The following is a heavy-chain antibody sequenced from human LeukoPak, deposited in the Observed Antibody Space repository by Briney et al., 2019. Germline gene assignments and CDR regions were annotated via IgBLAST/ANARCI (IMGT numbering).Heavy chain of an antibody. Sequence: QTGGSLRLSCAASGFTFSSYGMHWVRQAPGKGLEWVSYISSSGSTIYYADSVKGRFTISRDNAKNSLYLQMNSLRAEDTAVYYCATLTGTTGDWGQGTLVTVSS. CDR3: ATLTGTTGD. CDR1: GFTFSSYG. J-gene: IGHJ4*02. CDR2: ISSSGSTI. V-gene: IGHV3-48*04. D-gene: IGHD1-7*01.